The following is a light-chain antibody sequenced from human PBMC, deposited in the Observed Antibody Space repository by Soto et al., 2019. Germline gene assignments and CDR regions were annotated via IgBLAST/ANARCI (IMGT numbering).Light chain of an antibody. CDR3: QKYNSPPSIT. CDR2: AAS. V-gene: IGKV1-27*01. Sequence: DIHMTPSPCSLPTAPGDRVPIACRASLGISNSLAWYQQKPGKVPKLLIYAASTLQSGVPSRFSGSGSGTDFTLTISSLQPEDVATYYCQKYNSPPSITFGQGTRLEI. CDR1: LGISNS. J-gene: IGKJ5*01.